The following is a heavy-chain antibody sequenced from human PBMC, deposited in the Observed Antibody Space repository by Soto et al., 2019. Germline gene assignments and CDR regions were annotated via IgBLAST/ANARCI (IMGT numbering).Heavy chain of an antibody. Sequence: GASVKVSCKASGGTFSSYAISWVRQAPGQGLEWMGGIIPIFGTANYAQKFQGRVTITADESTSTAYMELSSLRSEDTAVYYCASRVSITFGRVIVIGENDAFDIWGQGTMVTVSS. CDR3: ASRVSITFGRVIVIGENDAFDI. CDR2: IIPIFGTA. J-gene: IGHJ3*02. CDR1: GGTFSSYA. D-gene: IGHD3-16*02. V-gene: IGHV1-69*13.